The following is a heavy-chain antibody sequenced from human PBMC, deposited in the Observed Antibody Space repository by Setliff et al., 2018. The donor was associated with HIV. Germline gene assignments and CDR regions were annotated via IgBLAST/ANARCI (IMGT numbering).Heavy chain of an antibody. CDR2: IIPMLGIT. Sequence: GASVKVSCKAYGGTFSSYAITWVRQAPGQGLECMGGIIPMLGITNYAQRFQGRLTITADEYTGTAYMELSSLRSEDTAVYYCATHGRDLGFDYWGQGTLVTVSS. CDR1: GGTFSSYA. D-gene: IGHD1-1*01. V-gene: IGHV1-69*10. CDR3: ATHGRDLGFDY. J-gene: IGHJ4*02.